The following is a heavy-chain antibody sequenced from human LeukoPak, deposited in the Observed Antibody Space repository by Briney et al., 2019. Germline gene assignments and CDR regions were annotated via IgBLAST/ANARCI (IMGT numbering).Heavy chain of an antibody. Sequence: PSETLSLTCTVSGGSISSGSYYWGWIRQPPGMGLEWIGSIYYSGTTYYNPSLKSRVTISVDTSKNQFSLKLSSVTAADTAVYYCARLWWSGSSYFDYWGQGTLVTVSS. CDR1: GGSISSGSYY. CDR3: ARLWWSGSSYFDY. CDR2: IYYSGTT. D-gene: IGHD6-6*01. J-gene: IGHJ4*02. V-gene: IGHV4-39*01.